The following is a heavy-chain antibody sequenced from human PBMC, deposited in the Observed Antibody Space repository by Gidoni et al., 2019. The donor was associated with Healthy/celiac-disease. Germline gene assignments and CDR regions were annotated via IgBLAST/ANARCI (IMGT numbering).Heavy chain of an antibody. Sequence: QVQLQQWGAGLFTPSATLSLTCAVSACSFSGYYWSWIRQPPGKGLEWIGEINNSGSTNYNPSLKSRVTISVDTSKNQFALKLSSVTAADTAVYYCARGDFWSGYTGYWGQGTLVTVSS. V-gene: IGHV4-34*01. CDR1: ACSFSGYY. J-gene: IGHJ4*02. CDR2: INNSGST. CDR3: ARGDFWSGYTGY. D-gene: IGHD3-3*01.